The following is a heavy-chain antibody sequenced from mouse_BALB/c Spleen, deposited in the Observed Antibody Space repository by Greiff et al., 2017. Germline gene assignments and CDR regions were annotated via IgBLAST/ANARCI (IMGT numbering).Heavy chain of an antibody. CDR2: ISSGGST. D-gene: IGHD2-3*01. Sequence: EVMLVESGGGLVQPGGSLKLSCAASGFTFSSYTMSWVRQTPEKRLEWVAYISSGGSTYYPDSVKGRFTISRDNARNILYLQMSSLRSEDTAMYYCARGIYDGYYPYYYAMDYWGQGTSVTVSS. J-gene: IGHJ4*01. CDR1: GFTFSSYT. V-gene: IGHV5-6-5*01. CDR3: ARGIYDGYYPYYYAMDY.